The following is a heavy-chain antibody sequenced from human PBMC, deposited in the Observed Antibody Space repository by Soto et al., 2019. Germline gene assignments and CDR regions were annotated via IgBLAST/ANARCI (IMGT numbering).Heavy chain of an antibody. D-gene: IGHD3-10*01. Sequence: QVQLQESGPGLVKPSQTLSLTCTVSGGSISSGDYYWSWIRQPPGKGLEWIGYIYYSGSTYYNPSLKSRLTISVDTSKSPFSLQLSSVTAADTAVYYCACLRGGTRWFDPWGQGTLVTVSS. J-gene: IGHJ5*02. CDR3: ACLRGGTRWFDP. V-gene: IGHV4-30-4*01. CDR2: IYYSGST. CDR1: GGSISSGDYY.